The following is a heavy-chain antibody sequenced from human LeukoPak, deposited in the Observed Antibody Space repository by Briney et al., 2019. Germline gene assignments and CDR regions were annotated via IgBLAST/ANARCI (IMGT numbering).Heavy chain of an antibody. D-gene: IGHD1-14*01. CDR2: IFHGGST. V-gene: IGHV4-4*02. J-gene: IGHJ4*02. CDR3: ASTSQTGKNLDY. CDR1: GASITSGNW. Sequence: SETLSLTCTVSGASITSGNWWSWVRQLPGKGLEWIGDIFHGGSTNSNPSLKSRVTISVDRSKNQFSLKLSSVTAADTAVYYCASTSQTGKNLDYWGQGTLVTVSS.